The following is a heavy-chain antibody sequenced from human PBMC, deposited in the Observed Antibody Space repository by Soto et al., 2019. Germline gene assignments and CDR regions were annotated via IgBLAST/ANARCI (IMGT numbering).Heavy chain of an antibody. V-gene: IGHV4-30-2*01. Sequence: SETLSLTCTVSGGSISSGDYSWSWIRQPPGKGLEWIGYVFRSGSTYYSPSLKSRVTISVDGSKNQFSLKLTSVTAADTGVYYCARGSYGAGSDYWGQGTLVTVSS. CDR1: GGSISSGDYS. CDR2: VFRSGST. J-gene: IGHJ4*02. CDR3: ARGSYGAGSDY. D-gene: IGHD3-10*01.